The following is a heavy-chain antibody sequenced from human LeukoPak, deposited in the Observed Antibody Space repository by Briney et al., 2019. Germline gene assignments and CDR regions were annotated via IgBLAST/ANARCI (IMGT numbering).Heavy chain of an antibody. Sequence: GGSLRLSCAASGFTFSSYWMSWVRQAPGQGLEWVSNIKQDGSEKYYVDSVKGRFTISRDNAKNSLYLQMNSLRAEDTAVYYCAREVYSSGWYALGTYYYYMDVWGKGTTVTVSS. D-gene: IGHD6-19*01. J-gene: IGHJ6*03. CDR2: IKQDGSEK. CDR3: AREVYSSGWYALGTYYYYMDV. CDR1: GFTFSSYW. V-gene: IGHV3-7*01.